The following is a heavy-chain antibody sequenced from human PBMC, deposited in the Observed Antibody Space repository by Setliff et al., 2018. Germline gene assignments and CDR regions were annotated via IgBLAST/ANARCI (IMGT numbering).Heavy chain of an antibody. CDR3: ARDRVVVLAGRRGFYFDY. CDR1: DDSISSRHYY. V-gene: IGHV4-61*09. J-gene: IGHJ4*02. D-gene: IGHD2-15*01. Sequence: PSETLSLTCTVSDDSISSRHYYWSWIRLPAGKGLEWIGQIYTSWSSNYNPSLKGRASLSIDASKRQFSLKLSSVTAADTAVYYCARDRVVVLAGRRGFYFDYWGQGTLVTVSS. CDR2: IYTSWSS.